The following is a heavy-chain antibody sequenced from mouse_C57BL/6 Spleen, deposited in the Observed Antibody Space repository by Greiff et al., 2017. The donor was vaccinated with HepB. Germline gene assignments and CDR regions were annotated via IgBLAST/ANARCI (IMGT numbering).Heavy chain of an antibody. V-gene: IGHV1-69*01. CDR3: ARGGYGKRGFFDV. CDR1: GYTFTSYW. CDR2: IDPSDSYT. J-gene: IGHJ1*03. D-gene: IGHD2-1*01. Sequence: QVQLQQPGAELVMPGASVKLSCKASGYTFTSYWMHWVKQRPGQGLEWIGEIDPSDSYTNYNQKFKGKSTLTVDKSSSTAYMQLSLTSEDSAVYYCARGGYGKRGFFDVWAQGPRSPSPQ.